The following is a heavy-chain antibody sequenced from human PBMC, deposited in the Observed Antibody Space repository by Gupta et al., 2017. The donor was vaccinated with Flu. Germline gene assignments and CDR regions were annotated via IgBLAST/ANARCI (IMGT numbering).Heavy chain of an antibody. V-gene: IGHV4-39*01. Sequence: LQLQESGPGLVKPSETLSLTCTVSGGSISSRSSYWGWIRQPPGKGLEWIGSIYYSGSTDYNPSLKSRVTISVDTSKNQFSLKLSSVTAADTAVYYCARHVVMGRGVIRRIDYYYGMDVWGQGTTGTVAS. CDR2: IYYSGST. D-gene: IGHD3-10*01. CDR3: ARHVVMGRGVIRRIDYYYGMDV. CDR1: GGSISSRSSY. J-gene: IGHJ6*02.